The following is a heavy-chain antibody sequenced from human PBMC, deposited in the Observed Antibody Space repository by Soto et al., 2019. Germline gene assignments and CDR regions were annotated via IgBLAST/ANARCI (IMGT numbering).Heavy chain of an antibody. V-gene: IGHV2-5*02. Sequence: EFGPTLVNPTQTLTLTCTFSGFSLSTSGGGVGWIRQPPGKALEWLALIYWDDDKRYSPSLKSRLTITKDTSKNQVVLTMTNMDPVDTATYYCAHRQIPKYDFWSGYYNDWFDPWGQGTLVTVSS. D-gene: IGHD3-3*01. CDR3: AHRQIPKYDFWSGYYNDWFDP. CDR1: GFSLSTSGGG. CDR2: IYWDDDK. J-gene: IGHJ5*02.